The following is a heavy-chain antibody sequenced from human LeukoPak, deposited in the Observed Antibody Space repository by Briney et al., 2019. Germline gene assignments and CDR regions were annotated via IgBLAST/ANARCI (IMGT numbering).Heavy chain of an antibody. Sequence: GGSLRLSCAASGFTFSKYAMTWVRQAPGKGLEWVSAISSSTLKIYYADSVKGRFTISRDNSKNTLYLQMNSLRAEDTAVYYCAKDRGYYYGSGSSLDYWGQGTLVTVSS. D-gene: IGHD3-10*01. CDR2: ISSSTLKI. J-gene: IGHJ4*02. CDR3: AKDRGYYYGSGSSLDY. CDR1: GFTFSKYA. V-gene: IGHV3-23*01.